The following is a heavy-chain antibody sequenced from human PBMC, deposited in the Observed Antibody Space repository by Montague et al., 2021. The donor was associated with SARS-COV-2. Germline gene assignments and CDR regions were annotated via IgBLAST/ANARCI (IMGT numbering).Heavy chain of an antibody. V-gene: IGHV2-70*11. CDR2: IDWDDDK. CDR1: GFSPSTSGMC. J-gene: IGHJ4*02. CDR3: ARISYDSGMGFDY. Sequence: PALVKPTQTLTLTCTFSGFSPSTSGMCVSWIRQPPGKALEWLARIDWDDDKYYSTSLKTRLTISKDTSKNQVVLTMTNMDPVDTATYYCARISYDSGMGFDYWGQGTLVTVSS. D-gene: IGHD3-10*01.